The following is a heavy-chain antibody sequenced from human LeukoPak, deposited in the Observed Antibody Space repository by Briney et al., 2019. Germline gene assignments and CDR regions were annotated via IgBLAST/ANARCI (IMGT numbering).Heavy chain of an antibody. CDR2: IYPSGST. Sequence: PSETLSLTCTVSRGSISSRYWNWIRQSPGKGLEWIGYIYPSGSTNYNPSLESRVSISLDTSKNLFSLELTSVTAADTAVYYCARGSRDGYNYFDYWGQGTLVTVSS. CDR1: RGSISSRY. CDR3: ARGSRDGYNYFDY. D-gene: IGHD5-24*01. V-gene: IGHV4-59*11. J-gene: IGHJ4*02.